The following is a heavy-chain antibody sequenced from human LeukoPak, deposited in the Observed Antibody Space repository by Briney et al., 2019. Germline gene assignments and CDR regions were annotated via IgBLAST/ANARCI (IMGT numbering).Heavy chain of an antibody. D-gene: IGHD2-15*01. Sequence: PSEPLSLSCSVSGYSISSGYYWGWIRQPPGKGLQWISKIYHSGSTFYNPSLQSRVTISIDTSNNQFSLRLSSVTAADTAVYYCARAYCSGASCRDAFDTWGQGTMVTVSS. CDR3: ARAYCSGASCRDAFDT. CDR1: GYSISSGYY. V-gene: IGHV4-38-2*02. J-gene: IGHJ3*02. CDR2: IYHSGST.